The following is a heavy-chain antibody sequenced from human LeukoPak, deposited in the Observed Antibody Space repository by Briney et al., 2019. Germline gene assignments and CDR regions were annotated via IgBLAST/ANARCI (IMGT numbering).Heavy chain of an antibody. V-gene: IGHV4-4*07. J-gene: IGHJ6*03. D-gene: IGHD5-18*01. CDR2: IHASGNT. Sequence: SETLSLTCTVSGVSISSYYWTWIRQPAGKGLEYLGRIHASGNTYYNPSLNSRVAISIDTSKNQFSLKVSSVAAADTAVYYCARDLGYGYYFYYFLDVWGKGTTVTVSS. CDR1: GVSISSYY. CDR3: ARDLGYGYYFYYFLDV.